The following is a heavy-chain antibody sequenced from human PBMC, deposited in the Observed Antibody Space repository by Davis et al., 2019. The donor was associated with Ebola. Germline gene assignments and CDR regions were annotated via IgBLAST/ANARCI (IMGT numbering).Heavy chain of an antibody. CDR1: GGTFSSHG. CDR2: ISAYNGNT. D-gene: IGHD4-17*01. V-gene: IGHV1-18*01. Sequence: ASVKVSCKASGGTFSSHGISRVRQAPGQGLEWMGWISAYNGNTNYAQKPQGRVTMTTDTSTSTAYMELRSLRSDDTAVYYCASHQSYGDPHCFDYWGKGTLVTVSS. CDR3: ASHQSYGDPHCFDY. J-gene: IGHJ4*02.